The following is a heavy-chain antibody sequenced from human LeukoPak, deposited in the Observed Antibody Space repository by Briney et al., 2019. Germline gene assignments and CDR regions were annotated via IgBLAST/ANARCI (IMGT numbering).Heavy chain of an antibody. J-gene: IGHJ4*02. CDR3: ARGPTFRGVITSLRYYFDY. D-gene: IGHD3-10*01. CDR1: GGSINNYY. CDR2: IYYSGST. V-gene: IGHV4-59*01. Sequence: SETLSPTCTASGGSINNYYWSWIRQPPGKGLEWIGYIYYSGSTKYNPSLRSRVTISVDTSKNQFSLKLRSVTAADTAMYYCARGPTFRGVITSLRYYFDYWGQGTLLTVSS.